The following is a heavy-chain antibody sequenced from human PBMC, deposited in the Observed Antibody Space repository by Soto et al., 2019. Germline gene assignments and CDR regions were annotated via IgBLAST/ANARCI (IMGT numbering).Heavy chain of an antibody. J-gene: IGHJ6*02. CDR3: ARDKGRYDSGMDV. CDR2: INHSGST. D-gene: IGHD3-9*01. V-gene: IGHV4-34*01. CDR1: GGSFSDYY. Sequence: PSETLSLTCSVYGGSFSDYYWSWIRQPPGKGLEWIGEINHSGSTNYNPSLKSRVTISVHTSKNQFSLKLSSVTAADTAVYYCARDKGRYDSGMDVWGQGTTVTVSS.